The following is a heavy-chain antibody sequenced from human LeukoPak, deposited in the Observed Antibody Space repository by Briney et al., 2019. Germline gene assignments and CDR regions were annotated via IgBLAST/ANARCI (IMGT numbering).Heavy chain of an antibody. Sequence: PSETLSLTCTVSGYSISSGYYWGWIRQPPGKGLEWIGSIYHSGSTYYNPSLKSRVTISLDTSRNQFSLKLNSVTAAVTAVYYCAKSNGYGLVDIWGQGTMVTVSS. CDR1: GYSISSGYY. V-gene: IGHV4-38-2*02. CDR2: IYHSGST. D-gene: IGHD3-10*01. CDR3: AKSNGYGLVDI. J-gene: IGHJ3*02.